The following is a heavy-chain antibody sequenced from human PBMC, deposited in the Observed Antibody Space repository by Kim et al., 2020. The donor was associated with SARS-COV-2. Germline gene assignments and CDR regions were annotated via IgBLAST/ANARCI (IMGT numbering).Heavy chain of an antibody. CDR2: VSHSGNN. D-gene: IGHD3-22*01. J-gene: IGHJ5*01. CDR3: AIRFSIGNCGSSDPRNWL. Sequence: SETLSLTCTASGDSITHYFWNWIRQSPGNGLEWTGHVSHSGNNVYNPSFESRVTLFMDTAKNQFSLNLRSVTDADTAVYYCAIRFSIGNCGSSDPRNWL. CDR1: GDSITHYF. V-gene: IGHV4-59*08.